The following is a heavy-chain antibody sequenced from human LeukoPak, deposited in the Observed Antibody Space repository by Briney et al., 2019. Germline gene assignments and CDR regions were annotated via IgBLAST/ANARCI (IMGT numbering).Heavy chain of an antibody. Sequence: PGGSLRLSCAASGFTFSSYAMHWVRQAPGKGLEWVAVISYDGSNKYYADSVKGRFTISRDNSKNTLYLQMNSLRAEDTAVYYCARAGSGGYYGQYKKTFDPWGQGTLVTVSS. J-gene: IGHJ5*02. CDR2: ISYDGSNK. CDR3: ARAGSGGYYGQYKKTFDP. D-gene: IGHD1-26*01. V-gene: IGHV3-30-3*01. CDR1: GFTFSSYA.